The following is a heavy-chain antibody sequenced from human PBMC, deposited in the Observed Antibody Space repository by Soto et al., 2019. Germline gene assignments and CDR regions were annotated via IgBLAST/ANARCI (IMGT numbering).Heavy chain of an antibody. Sequence: EVQLVESGGGLVQPGGSRRLSCAASGFTVSSNYMSWVRQAPGKGLEWVSVIYSGGSTYYADSVKGRFTISRDNSKNTLYLQMNSLRAEDTAVYYCARCYYDSSGYPYGMDVWGQGTTVTVSS. D-gene: IGHD3-22*01. V-gene: IGHV3-66*01. J-gene: IGHJ6*02. CDR1: GFTVSSNY. CDR3: ARCYYDSSGYPYGMDV. CDR2: IYSGGST.